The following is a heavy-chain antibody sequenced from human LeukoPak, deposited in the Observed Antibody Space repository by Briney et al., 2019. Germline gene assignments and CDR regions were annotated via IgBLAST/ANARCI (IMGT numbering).Heavy chain of an antibody. Sequence: GGSLGLSCAASGFTFSSYAMSWVRQAPGKGLEWVSAISGSGGSTYYADSVKGRFTISRDNSKNTLYLQMNSLRAEDTAVYYCAKDPRTLLEYYYFDYWGQGTLVTVSS. CDR3: AKDPRTLLEYYYFDY. J-gene: IGHJ4*02. D-gene: IGHD2/OR15-2a*01. CDR2: ISGSGGST. CDR1: GFTFSSYA. V-gene: IGHV3-23*01.